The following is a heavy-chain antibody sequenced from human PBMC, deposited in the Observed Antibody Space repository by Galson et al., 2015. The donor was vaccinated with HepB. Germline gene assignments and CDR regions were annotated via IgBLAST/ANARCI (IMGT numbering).Heavy chain of an antibody. CDR1: GFTFSSYG. J-gene: IGHJ3*02. Sequence: SLRLSCAASGFTFSSYGMHWVRQAPGKGLEWVAVISYDGSNKYYADSVKGRFTISRDNSKNALYLQMNSLRAEDTAVYYCAKGEWETQHGGAFDIWGQGTMVTVSS. CDR3: AKGEWETQHGGAFDI. CDR2: ISYDGSNK. D-gene: IGHD1-26*01. V-gene: IGHV3-30*18.